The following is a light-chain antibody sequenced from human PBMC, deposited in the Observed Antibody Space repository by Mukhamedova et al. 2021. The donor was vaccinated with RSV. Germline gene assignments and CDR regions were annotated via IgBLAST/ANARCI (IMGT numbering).Light chain of an antibody. CDR1: DIGDKS. CDR2: DDV. CDR3: QVWHGRGDQGA. V-gene: IGLV3-21*02. J-gene: IGLJ7*01. Sequence: AKIPCGGNDIGDKSVHWYQQKPGQAPVLVVYDDVDRPSGIPDRFSGSNSGNTATLTINRVEAGDEADYNCQVWHGRGDQGAFGG.